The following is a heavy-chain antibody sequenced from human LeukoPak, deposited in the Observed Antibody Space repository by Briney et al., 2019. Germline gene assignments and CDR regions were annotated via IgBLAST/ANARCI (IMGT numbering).Heavy chain of an antibody. CDR3: AKDWRNCGSDSCNSASLNNWFDP. D-gene: IGHD2-21*01. Sequence: GGSLRLSCAASGFTFSSYGMHWVRQAPGQGLAWVAVISYDGNNKFYEDSVKGRFTISRDNSENTLYLQMNSLRAEDTAVYYCAKDWRNCGSDSCNSASLNNWFDPWGQGTLVTVSS. CDR1: GFTFSSYG. J-gene: IGHJ5*02. V-gene: IGHV3-30*18. CDR2: ISYDGNNK.